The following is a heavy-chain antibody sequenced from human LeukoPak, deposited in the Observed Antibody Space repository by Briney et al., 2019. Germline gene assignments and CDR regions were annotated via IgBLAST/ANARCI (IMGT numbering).Heavy chain of an antibody. CDR3: ARDSLTGYYEWDY. V-gene: IGHV1-69*06. CDR2: IIPIFGTA. Sequence: ASVKVSCKASGGTFSSNAISWVRQAPGQGPEWMGGIIPIFGTANYAQKFQGRVTITVDKSTSTAYMELSSLRSEDTAVYYCARDSLTGYYEWDYWGQGALVTVSS. J-gene: IGHJ4*02. D-gene: IGHD3-9*01. CDR1: GGTFSSNA.